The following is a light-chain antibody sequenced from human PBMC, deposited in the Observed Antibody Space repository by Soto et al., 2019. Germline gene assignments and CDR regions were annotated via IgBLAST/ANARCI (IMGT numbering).Light chain of an antibody. CDR3: QTWSTDIRV. V-gene: IGLV4-69*01. CDR1: SGHNSYA. J-gene: IGLJ3*02. CDR2: LNSDGSH. Sequence: QPVLTQPPSASASLGASVKLTCTLSSGHNSYAIAWHQQQPETGPRYLMKLNSDGSHSKGDGIPDRFSGSSSGAERYLTISRLQSEDEADYYCQTWSTDIRVFGGGTKLTVL.